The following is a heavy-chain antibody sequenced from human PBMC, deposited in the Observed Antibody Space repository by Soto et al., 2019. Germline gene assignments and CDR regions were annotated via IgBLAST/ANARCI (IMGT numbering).Heavy chain of an antibody. CDR2: INSDGSST. D-gene: IGHD6-19*01. Sequence: EVQLVESGGGLVQPGGSLRLSCAASGLTFSSYWMHWVRQAPGKGLVRVSRINSDGSSTSYADSVKGRFTISRDNAKNTLYLQMNSLRAEDTAVYYCAVAVAGPTAIGYWGQGTLVTVSS. J-gene: IGHJ4*02. V-gene: IGHV3-74*01. CDR1: GLTFSSYW. CDR3: AVAVAGPTAIGY.